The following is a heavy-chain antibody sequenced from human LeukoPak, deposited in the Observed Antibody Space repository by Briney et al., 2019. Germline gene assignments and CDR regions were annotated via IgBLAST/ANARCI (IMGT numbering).Heavy chain of an antibody. CDR2: ISSSSSYI. CDR3: SCYRLYYYYYMDV. V-gene: IGHV3-21*01. CDR1: GFTFSSYS. J-gene: IGHJ6*03. Sequence: GGSLRLSCAASGFTFSSYSMNWVRQAPGKGLEWVSSISSSSSYIYYADSVKGRFTISRDNAKNSLYLQMNSLRAEDTAVYYCSCYRLYYYYYMDVWGKGTTVTVSS. D-gene: IGHD2-2*01.